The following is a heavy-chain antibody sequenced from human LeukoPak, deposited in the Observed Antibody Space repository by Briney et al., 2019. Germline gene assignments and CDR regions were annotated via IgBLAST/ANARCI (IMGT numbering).Heavy chain of an antibody. CDR1: GYTFTGYF. CDR3: ARDGRGHWDTSRWYLGNWFDP. V-gene: IGHV1-18*04. J-gene: IGHJ5*02. Sequence: ASVKVSCKASGYTFTGYFIHWLRQAPGQGLEWMGWISTYDANTEYAQKLQGRVTMTTDTSTSTAYMEVRSLRSDNTAVYYCARDGRGHWDTSRWYLGNWFDPWGQGTLVTVSS. CDR2: ISTYDANT. D-gene: IGHD6-13*01.